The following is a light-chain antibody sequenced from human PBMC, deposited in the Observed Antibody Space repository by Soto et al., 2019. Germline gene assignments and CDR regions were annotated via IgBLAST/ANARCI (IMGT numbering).Light chain of an antibody. CDR3: SSYTSSSSSV. CDR2: EVS. V-gene: IGLV2-14*01. Sequence: QSVLTQPASVSGSPGQSITISCTGTSSDVGGYNYVSWYQQHPGKAPKLMIYEVSNRPSGVSNRFSGSKSGNTASLTISGLQAEDEADYYCSSYTSSSSSVFGTGTKVTGL. J-gene: IGLJ1*01. CDR1: SSDVGGYNY.